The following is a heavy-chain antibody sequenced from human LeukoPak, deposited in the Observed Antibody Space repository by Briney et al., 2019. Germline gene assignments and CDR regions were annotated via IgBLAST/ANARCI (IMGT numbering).Heavy chain of an antibody. Sequence: SVKVSCKASGYTFTGYYMHWVRQAPGQGLEWMGWIIPIFGTANYAQKFQGRVTITTDESTSTAYMELSSLRSEDTAVYYCARATYYYDSSGYPNPWDYWGQGTLVTVSS. D-gene: IGHD3-22*01. J-gene: IGHJ4*02. CDR1: GYTFTGYY. V-gene: IGHV1-69*05. CDR3: ARATYYYDSSGYPNPWDY. CDR2: IIPIFGTA.